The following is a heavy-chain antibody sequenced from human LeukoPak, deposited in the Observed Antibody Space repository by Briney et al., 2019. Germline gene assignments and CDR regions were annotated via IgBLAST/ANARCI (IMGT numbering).Heavy chain of an antibody. V-gene: IGHV4-4*07. CDR3: ARDRPYDYSHYRWFDT. Sequence: PGGSLRLSCAASGFTFSSYAMSWIRQPAGKGLEWIGRIYTNGGTNYNPSLKSRVTMSVDTSKNQFSLKLSSVTAADTAVYFCARDRPYDYSHYRWFDTWGQGTLVTVSS. D-gene: IGHD4-11*01. J-gene: IGHJ5*02. CDR1: GFTFSSYA. CDR2: IYTNGGT.